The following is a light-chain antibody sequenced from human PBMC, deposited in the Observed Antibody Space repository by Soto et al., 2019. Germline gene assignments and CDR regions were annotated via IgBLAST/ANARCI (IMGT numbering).Light chain of an antibody. CDR2: GAS. CDR1: QSIAPNY. J-gene: IGKJ1*01. V-gene: IGKV3-20*01. CDR3: KQHDDSFTWT. Sequence: EIVLTQSPGTLSLSPGEKAILSCRASQSIAPNYLAWYQQKPGQAPRLLIYGASSRATGIPDRFSGSGSGTDFTLTIRRLEPEDFAVYFCKQHDDSFTWTFGQGPRWKSN.